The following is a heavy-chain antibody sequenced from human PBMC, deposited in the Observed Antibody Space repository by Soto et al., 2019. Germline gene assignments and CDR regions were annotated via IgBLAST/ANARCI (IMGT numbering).Heavy chain of an antibody. CDR3: AKDRRAGGNYGSYSDF. Sequence: PGGSLRLSCAASGFTFSSYGMTWVRQAPGKGLEWVSFSSATGAGTYYADSVKGRFTISRDNSKNTLCLQMSSLRADDTAVYYCAKDRRAGGNYGSYSDFWGQGALVNV. CDR2: SSATGAGT. J-gene: IGHJ4*02. D-gene: IGHD1-7*01. CDR1: GFTFSSYG. V-gene: IGHV3-23*01.